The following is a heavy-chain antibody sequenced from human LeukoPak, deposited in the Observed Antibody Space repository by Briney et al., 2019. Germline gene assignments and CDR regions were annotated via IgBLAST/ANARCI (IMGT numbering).Heavy chain of an antibody. J-gene: IGHJ5*02. V-gene: IGHV1-18*01. CDR2: ISAYNGHT. CDR3: ARALYSDYYSYLNWFDP. Sequence: ASVEVSCKASGYTFTNYGIGWVRQAPGQGLEWMGWISAYNGHTNYAQKFQGRVTMTADTSTSTAYVELRSLRSDDTAIYYCARALYSDYYSYLNWFDPWGQGTLVTVSS. CDR1: GYTFTNYG. D-gene: IGHD5-12*01.